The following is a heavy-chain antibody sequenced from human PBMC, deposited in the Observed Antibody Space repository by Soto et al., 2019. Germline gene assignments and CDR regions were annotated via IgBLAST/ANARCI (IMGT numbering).Heavy chain of an antibody. CDR3: AYLVVADTAMHE. D-gene: IGHD2-15*01. CDR1: GGTFSSYP. V-gene: IGHV1-69*02. Sequence: QVQLVQSGAEVKKPGSSVKVSCKASGGTFSSYPISWVRQAPGQGLEWMGRIIPILGIANYSQKFQGRVTINADKSTSTANMHLNKLRYEDTAVYYSAYLVVADTAMHEWGQGTTVTVYS. J-gene: IGHJ6*02. CDR2: IIPILGIA.